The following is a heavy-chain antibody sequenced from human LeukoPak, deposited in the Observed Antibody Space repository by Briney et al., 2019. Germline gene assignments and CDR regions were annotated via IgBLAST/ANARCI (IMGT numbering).Heavy chain of an antibody. CDR3: ARASRYYYDSSGQKGYFDY. D-gene: IGHD3-22*01. J-gene: IGHJ4*02. V-gene: IGHV4-59*08. CDR1: GGSISSYY. CDR2: IYYSGST. Sequence: SETLSLTCTVSGGSISSYYWSWIRQPPGKGLEWIGYIYYSGSTNYNPSLKSRVTISVDTSKNQFSLKLSSVTAADTAVYYCARASRYYYDSSGQKGYFDYWGQGTLVTVSS.